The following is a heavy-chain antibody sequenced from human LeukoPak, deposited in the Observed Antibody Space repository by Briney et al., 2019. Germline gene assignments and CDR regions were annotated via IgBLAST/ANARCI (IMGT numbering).Heavy chain of an antibody. Sequence: SETLSLTCTVSGGSISSSDYYWSWIRQPPGKGLEWIGYIYYSGSTNYSPSLKSRVTISVDTSKNQFSLKLSSVTAADTAIYYCARRRKVPAPRAGDAFDIWGQGAMVTVSS. CDR1: GGSISSSDYY. D-gene: IGHD4/OR15-4a*01. CDR2: IYYSGST. J-gene: IGHJ3*02. V-gene: IGHV4-30-4*01. CDR3: ARRRKVPAPRAGDAFDI.